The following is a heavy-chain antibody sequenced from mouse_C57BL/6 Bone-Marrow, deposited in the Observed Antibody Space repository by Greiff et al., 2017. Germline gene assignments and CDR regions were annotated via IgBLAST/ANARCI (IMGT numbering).Heavy chain of an antibody. V-gene: IGHV1-15*01. CDR1: GYTFTDYE. CDR3: TRSYYFAWFAY. CDR2: IDPETGGT. D-gene: IGHD1-1*01. J-gene: IGHJ3*01. Sequence: VQLQQPGAELVRPGASVTLSCKASGYTFTDYEMHWVKQTHVHGLEWIGAIDPETGGTAYNQKFKGKAILTADKSSSTAYMELRSLTSEDSAVYYCTRSYYFAWFAYWGQGTLVTVSA.